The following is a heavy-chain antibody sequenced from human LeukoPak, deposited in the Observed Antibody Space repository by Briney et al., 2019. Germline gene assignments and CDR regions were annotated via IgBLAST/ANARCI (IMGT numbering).Heavy chain of an antibody. D-gene: IGHD2-15*01. V-gene: IGHV4-38-2*02. CDR3: AREWGVATHFDY. CDR2: IYHSGST. J-gene: IGHJ4*02. CDR1: GYSISSGYY. Sequence: KPSETLSLTCTVSGYSISSGYYWGWIRQPPGKGLEWIGSIYHSGSTYYNPSLKSRVTISVDTSKNQFSLKLSSVTAADTAVYYCAREWGVATHFDYWGQGTLVTVSS.